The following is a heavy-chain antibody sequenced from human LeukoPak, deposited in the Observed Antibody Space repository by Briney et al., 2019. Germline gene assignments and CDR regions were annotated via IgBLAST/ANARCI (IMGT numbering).Heavy chain of an antibody. CDR1: GFTFSSYG. CDR3: AKASYYYDSSGYYFSY. V-gene: IGHV3-30*18. J-gene: IGHJ4*02. D-gene: IGHD3-22*01. Sequence: GGSLRLSFAAPGFTFSSYGMHWVRQAPGKGLEGVAVISYDGSNKYYADSVKGRFTISRDNSKNTLYLQMNSLRAEDTAVYYCAKASYYYDSSGYYFSYWGQGTLVTVSS. CDR2: ISYDGSNK.